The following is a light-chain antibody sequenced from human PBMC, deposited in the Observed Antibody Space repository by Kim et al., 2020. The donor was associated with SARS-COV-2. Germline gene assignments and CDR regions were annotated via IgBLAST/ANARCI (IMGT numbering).Light chain of an antibody. Sequence: SAVGDRVTITCRASQGISNSLAWYQQQPGRAPNLLIYGASNLQSGVPSRFSGSGSGTEFTLTISSLQPEDFATYYCQQLNDFPLTFGGGTKVDIK. CDR2: GAS. CDR3: QQLNDFPLT. J-gene: IGKJ4*01. CDR1: QGISNS. V-gene: IGKV1-9*01.